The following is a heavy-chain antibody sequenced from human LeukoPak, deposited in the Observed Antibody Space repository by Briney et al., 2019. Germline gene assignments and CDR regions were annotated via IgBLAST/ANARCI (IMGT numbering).Heavy chain of an antibody. CDR2: IHPSGRP. J-gene: IGHJ4*02. D-gene: IGHD3-22*01. Sequence: SETLSLTCGVYGGSLSGYYWTWLRQPPGKGLEWIGEIHPSGRPYYNPSLESRVTMSLDTSENQFSLKMSSVTAADTAIYYCARGEDYYKCGNCWGQGTLVTVSS. V-gene: IGHV4-34*01. CDR3: ARGEDYYKCGNC. CDR1: GGSLSGYY.